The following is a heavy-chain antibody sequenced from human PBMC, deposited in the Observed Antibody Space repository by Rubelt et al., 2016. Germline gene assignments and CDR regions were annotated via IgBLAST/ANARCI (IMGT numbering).Heavy chain of an antibody. CDR2: ISSSSSTI. V-gene: IGHV3-48*02. CDR1: GFTFSSYW. J-gene: IGHJ3*02. D-gene: IGHD3-22*01. CDR3: ARECSDKTYYYDSSEYPGGAFDI. Sequence: EVQLVESGGGLVQPGGSLRLSCAASGFTFSSYWMHWVRQAPGKGLEWVSYISSSSSTIYYADSVKGRFTISRDNAKNSLYLQMNSLRDEDTAVYYWARECSDKTYYYDSSEYPGGAFDIWGQGTMVTVSS.